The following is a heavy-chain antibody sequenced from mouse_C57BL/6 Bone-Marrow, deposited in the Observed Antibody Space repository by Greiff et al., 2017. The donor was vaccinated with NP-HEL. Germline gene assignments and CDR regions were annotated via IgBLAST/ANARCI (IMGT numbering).Heavy chain of an antibody. J-gene: IGHJ3*01. CDR1: GYTFTSYT. D-gene: IGHD2-4*01. Sequence: QVQLKESGAELARPGASVKMSCKASGYTFTSYTMHWVKQRPGQGLEWIGYINPSSGYTKYNQKFKDKATLTADKSSSTAYMQLSSLTSEDSAVYYCARDYDYGFAYWGQGTLVTVSA. V-gene: IGHV1-4*01. CDR2: INPSSGYT. CDR3: ARDYDYGFAY.